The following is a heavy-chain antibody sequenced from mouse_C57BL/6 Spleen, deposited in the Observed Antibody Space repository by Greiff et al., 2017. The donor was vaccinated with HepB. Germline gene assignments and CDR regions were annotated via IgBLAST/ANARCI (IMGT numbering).Heavy chain of an antibody. CDR1: GSTFTSSW. V-gene: IGHV1-64*01. Sequence: VQLQQPGAELVKPGASVKLSCKASGSTFTSSWMHWLKQRPGQGLEWIGMIHPNSGSTNYNEKFKSKATLTVDKSSSTAYMQLSSLTSEDSAVYYCARRAYDGYLYYFDYWGQGTTLTVSS. J-gene: IGHJ2*01. CDR3: ARRAYDGYLYYFDY. D-gene: IGHD2-3*01. CDR2: IHPNSGST.